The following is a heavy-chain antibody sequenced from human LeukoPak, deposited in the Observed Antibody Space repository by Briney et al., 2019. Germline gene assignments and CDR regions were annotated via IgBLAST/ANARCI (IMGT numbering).Heavy chain of an antibody. D-gene: IGHD5-18*01. J-gene: IGHJ3*02. CDR2: IVVGSGNT. CDR1: GFSFTNSA. V-gene: IGHV1-58*01. Sequence: SVKVSCKASGFSFTNSAVRWVRQARGQRLEWIGWIVVGSGNTIYVQKFQERVTISRDMSTSTAYMELSSLRSEDTAVYYCAAGYIGGAMVTNAFDIWGQGTMVTVSS. CDR3: AAGYIGGAMVTNAFDI.